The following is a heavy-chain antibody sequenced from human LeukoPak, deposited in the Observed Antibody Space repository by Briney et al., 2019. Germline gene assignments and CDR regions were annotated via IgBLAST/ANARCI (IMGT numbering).Heavy chain of an antibody. CDR2: INHSGST. CDR1: GGSFSGYY. Sequence: SETLSLTCAVYGGSFSGYYWSWIRQPPGKGLEWIGEINHSGSTNYNPSLKSRVTISVDTSKNQFSLKLSSVTAADTAVYYCARAPQYCSSTSCYPFDCWGQGTLVTVSS. J-gene: IGHJ4*02. D-gene: IGHD2-2*01. CDR3: ARAPQYCSSTSCYPFDC. V-gene: IGHV4-34*01.